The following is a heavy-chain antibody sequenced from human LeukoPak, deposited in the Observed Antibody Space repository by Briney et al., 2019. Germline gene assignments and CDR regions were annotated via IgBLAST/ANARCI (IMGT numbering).Heavy chain of an antibody. D-gene: IGHD2-21*01. CDR3: AKDVGGGHYFDY. V-gene: IGHV3-23*01. J-gene: IGHJ4*02. CDR1: GFTFRRNA. CDR2: ISGSGDDT. Sequence: GGSLRLSCAASGFTFRRNAMAWVRQAPGKGLDWVSAISGSGDDTEYADSVRGRFTISRDNSKNTLYVQMNSLRAEDTAVYYCAKDVGGGHYFDYWGQGTLVTVSS.